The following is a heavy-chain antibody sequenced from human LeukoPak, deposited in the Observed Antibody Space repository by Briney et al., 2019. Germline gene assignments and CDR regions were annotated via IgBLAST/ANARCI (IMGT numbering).Heavy chain of an antibody. J-gene: IGHJ5*02. D-gene: IGHD2-15*01. Sequence: ASVKVSCKASGYTFASFVMHWVRQAPGQRFEWMGWINAGNGNTKYSQKFQGRVTITNDTSASTAYMELSSLRSEDTAVYYCARGGYCSGGSCYNWFDPWGQGTLVTVSS. CDR2: INAGNGNT. V-gene: IGHV1-3*01. CDR3: ARGGYCSGGSCYNWFDP. CDR1: GYTFASFV.